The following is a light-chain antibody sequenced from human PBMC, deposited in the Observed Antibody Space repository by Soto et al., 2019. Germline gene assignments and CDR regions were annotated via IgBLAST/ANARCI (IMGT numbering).Light chain of an antibody. CDR3: QQDNNWPLT. J-gene: IGKJ4*01. V-gene: IGKV3-15*01. CDR2: GAS. CDR1: QGVSSN. Sequence: EIVMTQSPTTLSVSPGDRATLSCRASQGVSSNLAWYQQKPGQAPRLLIYGASTRATGISVRFSGSGSGTEFTLTISRLQSEDFAVYYCQQDNNWPLTFGGGTKVEIK.